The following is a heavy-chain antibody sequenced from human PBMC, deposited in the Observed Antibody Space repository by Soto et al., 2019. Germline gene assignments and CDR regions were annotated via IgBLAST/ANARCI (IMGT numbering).Heavy chain of an antibody. Sequence: SETLSLTCAVYGGSFSGYYWSWIRQPPGKGLEWIGEINHSGSTNYNPSLKSRVTISVDTSKNQFSLKLSSVTAADTAVYYCARVSSSAAATGAFEIWGQGTMVTVSS. V-gene: IGHV4-34*01. D-gene: IGHD2-15*01. CDR2: INHSGST. CDR1: GGSFSGYY. CDR3: ARVSSSAAATGAFEI. J-gene: IGHJ3*02.